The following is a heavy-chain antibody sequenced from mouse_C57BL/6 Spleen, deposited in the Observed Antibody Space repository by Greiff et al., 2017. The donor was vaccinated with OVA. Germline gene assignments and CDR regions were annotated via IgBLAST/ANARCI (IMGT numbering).Heavy chain of an antibody. CDR1: GFTFSSYA. CDR3: ARDTTVVATNFDY. CDR2: ISDGGSYT. Sequence: EVKLVESGGGLVKPGGSLKLSCAASGFTFSSYAMSWVRQTPEKRLEWVATISDGGSYTYYPDNVKGRFTISRDNAKNNLYLQMSHLKSEDTAMYYGARDTTVVATNFDYWGQGTTLTVSS. D-gene: IGHD1-1*01. V-gene: IGHV5-4*01. J-gene: IGHJ2*01.